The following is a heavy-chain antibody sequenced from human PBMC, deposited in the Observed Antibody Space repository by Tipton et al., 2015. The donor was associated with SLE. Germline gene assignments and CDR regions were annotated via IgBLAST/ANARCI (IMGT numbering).Heavy chain of an antibody. CDR2: ISAAGIST. CDR3: AKDRGSTYCGADCYSAFDY. Sequence: SLRLSCAASGFTFSSYVMSWVRQAPGKGLEWVSGISAAGISTFYADSVKGRFTISRDNAKNTLYLQMNSLRPEDTAVYYCAKDRGSTYCGADCYSAFDYWGQGTQVTVSS. CDR1: GFTFSSYV. D-gene: IGHD2-21*01. J-gene: IGHJ4*02. V-gene: IGHV3-23*01.